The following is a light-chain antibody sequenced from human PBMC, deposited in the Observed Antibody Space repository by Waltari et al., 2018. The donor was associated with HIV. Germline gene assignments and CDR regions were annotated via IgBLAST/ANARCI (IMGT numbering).Light chain of an antibody. Sequence: DIQMTHAHSTLSASEGDKDPSTCRASQNIDNWLAWYQQKPRKAPKLLISKASDLESGVPSRISGSGFGTEFTLTISSLQPDDFATYYCQQYTIYSYTFGQGTKLEI. CDR3: QQYTIYSYT. J-gene: IGKJ2*01. CDR2: KAS. V-gene: IGKV1-5*03. CDR1: QNIDNW.